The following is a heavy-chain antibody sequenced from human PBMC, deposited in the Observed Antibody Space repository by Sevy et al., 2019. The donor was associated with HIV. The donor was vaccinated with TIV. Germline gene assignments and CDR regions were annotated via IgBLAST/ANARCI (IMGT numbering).Heavy chain of an antibody. CDR1: GASISADY. CDR2: IYHSGST. D-gene: IGHD1-26*01. V-gene: IGHV4-59*01. CDR3: ARSRRSGSYGDFDY. J-gene: IGHJ4*02. Sequence: SETLSLTCAVSGASISADYWSWIRQPPGKGLEWIGYIYHSGSTSYNPSLKSRTSISMDTSRNQFSLKLTSVTAADTAVYSCARSRRSGSYGDFDYWGRGARVTVSS.